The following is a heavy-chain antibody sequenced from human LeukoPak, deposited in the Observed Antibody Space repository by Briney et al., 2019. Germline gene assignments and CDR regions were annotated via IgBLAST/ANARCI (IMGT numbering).Heavy chain of an antibody. CDR3: ARQRTIFGVARIDY. CDR2: IYPGDSDT. V-gene: IGHV5-51*01. J-gene: IGHJ4*02. D-gene: IGHD3-3*01. CDR1: GYSFTSYW. Sequence: GESLKISCQGSGYSFTSYWIGWVRQMPGKGLEWMGIIYPGDSDTRYSPSFQGQVTISADKSISTAYLQWGSLKASDTAMYYCARQRTIFGVARIDYWGQGTLVTVSS.